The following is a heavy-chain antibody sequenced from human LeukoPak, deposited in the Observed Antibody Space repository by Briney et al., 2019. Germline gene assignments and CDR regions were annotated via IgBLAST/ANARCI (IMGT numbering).Heavy chain of an antibody. V-gene: IGHV4-59*12. J-gene: IGHJ3*02. Sequence: SETLSLTCTVSGGSISSYYWSWIRQPPGKGLEWIGYIYYSGSTNYNPSLKSRVTISVDTSKNQFSLNLSSVTAADTAVYYCARDSREDGYNYFAFDIWGQGTMVTVSS. CDR2: IYYSGST. D-gene: IGHD5-24*01. CDR1: GGSISSYY. CDR3: ARDSREDGYNYFAFDI.